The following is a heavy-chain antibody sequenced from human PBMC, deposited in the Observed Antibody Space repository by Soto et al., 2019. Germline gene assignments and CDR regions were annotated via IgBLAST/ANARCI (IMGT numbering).Heavy chain of an antibody. CDR3: AGGRIVVVGSRAYYGMDV. J-gene: IGHJ6*02. V-gene: IGHV1-69*01. CDR1: GGTPSNSA. CDR2: IIPVFGLV. Sequence: QVHLLLQSGAEVKKPGSSVKVSCKASGGTPSNSAISWVRQAPGQGLEWMGGIIPVFGLVKYAQNFQGRATITADESTNTAYMELSSVSPEDTAVYYCAGGRIVVVGSRAYYGMDVWGQGTTVTVSS. D-gene: IGHD3-22*01.